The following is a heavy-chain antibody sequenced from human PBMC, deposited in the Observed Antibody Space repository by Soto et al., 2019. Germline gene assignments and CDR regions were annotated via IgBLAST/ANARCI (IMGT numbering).Heavy chain of an antibody. Sequence: GESLKISCKASGYKFTTFWLNWVRQTPGKGLEWLGRIDPTDSFTNYSPPFEGHVTISVDRSISTAYLQWNSLQASDTAICYCARPASGGSRDAFDVWGQGTTVTVSS. J-gene: IGHJ3*01. V-gene: IGHV5-10-1*01. CDR3: ARPASGGSRDAFDV. CDR2: IDPTDSFT. CDR1: GYKFTTFW. D-gene: IGHD2-15*01.